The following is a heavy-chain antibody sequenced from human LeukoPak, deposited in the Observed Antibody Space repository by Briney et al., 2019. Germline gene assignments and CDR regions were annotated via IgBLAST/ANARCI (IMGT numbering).Heavy chain of an antibody. D-gene: IGHD1-7*01. Sequence: GGSLRLSCAASGFTFSDSYMSWIRQAPGKGLEWVSYISGSSTSTNFADSVRGRFTISRDNAKNSLYLQMNGLRAEDTAVYCCARGRELLGWYFDLWGRGTLVTVSS. CDR1: GFTFSDSY. J-gene: IGHJ2*01. V-gene: IGHV3-11*05. CDR3: ARGRELLGWYFDL. CDR2: ISGSSTST.